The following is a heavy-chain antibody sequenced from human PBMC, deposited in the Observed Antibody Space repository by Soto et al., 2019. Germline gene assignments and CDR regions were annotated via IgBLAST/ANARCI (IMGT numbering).Heavy chain of an antibody. D-gene: IGHD1-26*01. Sequence: SETLSLTCAVSGYSISSGYYWGWIRQPPGKGLEWIGSIYHSGSTYYNPSLKSRVTISVDTSKNQFSLKLSSVTAADTAVYYCARSPLTYSGSYFFDYWRQGTLVTVSS. CDR1: GYSISSGYY. CDR2: IYHSGST. V-gene: IGHV4-38-2*01. J-gene: IGHJ4*02. CDR3: ARSPLTYSGSYFFDY.